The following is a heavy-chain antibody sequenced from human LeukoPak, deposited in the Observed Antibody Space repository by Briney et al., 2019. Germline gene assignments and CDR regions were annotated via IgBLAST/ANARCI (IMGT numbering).Heavy chain of an antibody. D-gene: IGHD1-14*01. J-gene: IGHJ6*04. CDR1: GDSVSSNSAA. V-gene: IGHV6-1*01. CDR2: TYYRSKWYN. Sequence: SQTLSRTCAISGDSVSSNSAAWNWIRQSPSRGLEWLGRTYYRSKWYNDYAPSVESRITINPDTSKNHFSLQLNSVTPEDTAVYYCARSPEPIVKYYYAMDIWGKGTTVTVSS. CDR3: ARSPEPIVKYYYAMDI.